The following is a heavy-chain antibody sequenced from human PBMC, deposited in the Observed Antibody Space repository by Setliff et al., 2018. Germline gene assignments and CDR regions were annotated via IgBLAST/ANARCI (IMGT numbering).Heavy chain of an antibody. D-gene: IGHD3-16*01. J-gene: IGHJ3*02. Sequence: GASVKVSCKASGYTFTSYAISWVRQAPGQGLEWMGIINPSGGSTSYAQKFQGRVTMTRDTSTSTVYMELSSLRSEDTAVYYCARVRRPGQGEPDAFDIWGQGTMVTVSS. CDR2: INPSGGST. V-gene: IGHV1-46*01. CDR1: GYTFTSYA. CDR3: ARVRRPGQGEPDAFDI.